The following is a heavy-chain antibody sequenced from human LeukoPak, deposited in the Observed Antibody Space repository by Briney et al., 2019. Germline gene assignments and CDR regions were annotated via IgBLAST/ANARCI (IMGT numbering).Heavy chain of an antibody. D-gene: IGHD4-23*01. CDR2: IYYSGST. CDR3: AREKGGNPHDFDY. CDR1: GGSISSSSYY. V-gene: IGHV4-39*07. Sequence: PSETLSLTCTVSGGSISSSSYYWGWIRQPPGKGLEWIGSIYYSGSTYYNPSLKSRVTISVDTSKNQFSLKLSSVTAADTAVYYWAREKGGNPHDFDYWGRGTLVTPSP. J-gene: IGHJ4*02.